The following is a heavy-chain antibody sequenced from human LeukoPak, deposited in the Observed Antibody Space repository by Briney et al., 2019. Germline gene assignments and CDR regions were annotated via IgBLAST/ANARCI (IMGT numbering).Heavy chain of an antibody. V-gene: IGHV3-74*01. CDR2: IKRDGSGT. J-gene: IGHJ4*02. CDR1: GFTFSFNS. Sequence: GGSLRLSCAASGFTFSFNSMHWVRQGPGKGLVWVSRIKRDGSGTTYADSVKGRVTISRDNAKNSLYLQMNSLRAEDTAIYYCTRVGYIDEGIDYWGQGTLVTVSS. CDR3: TRVGYIDEGIDY. D-gene: IGHD5-24*01.